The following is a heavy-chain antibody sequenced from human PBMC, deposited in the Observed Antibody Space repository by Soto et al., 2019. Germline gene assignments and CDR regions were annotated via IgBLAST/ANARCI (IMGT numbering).Heavy chain of an antibody. V-gene: IGHV4-39*01. CDR2: IYYSGRT. CDR3: ARREVTTINAFDI. Sequence: SETLSLTCTVSGGSISSSSYYWGWIRQPPGQGLEWIGSIYYSGRTYYNPSLKSGVTISVDTSKNQFSLKLSAVTAADTAVYYCARREVTTINAFDIWGQGTMVTVSS. CDR1: GGSISSSSYY. J-gene: IGHJ3*02. D-gene: IGHD4-17*01.